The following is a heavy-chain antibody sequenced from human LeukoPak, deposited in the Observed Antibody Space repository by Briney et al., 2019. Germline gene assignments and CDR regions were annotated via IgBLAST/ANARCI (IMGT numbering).Heavy chain of an antibody. Sequence: SETLSLTCTVSGGSISSSSYYWGWIRQPPGKGLEWIGSIYYSGGTYNNPSLKSRVTISVDTSKNQFSLKLSSVTAADTAVYYCARWSGSVTARNYYYYMDVWGEGTTVTVSS. CDR2: IYYSGGT. CDR1: GGSISSSSYY. CDR3: ARWSGSVTARNYYYYMDV. D-gene: IGHD6-6*01. V-gene: IGHV4-39*01. J-gene: IGHJ6*03.